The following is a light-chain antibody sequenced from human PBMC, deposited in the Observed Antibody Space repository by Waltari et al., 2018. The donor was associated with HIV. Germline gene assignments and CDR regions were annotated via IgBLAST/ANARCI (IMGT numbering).Light chain of an antibody. CDR2: SNK. Sequence: QSVLTQPPSASGTPGQRVTISCSGSSSNIGSDTVNWYQRRPGTAPKRLIYSNKQRPSGVPDRFSGSKSEDEADYYCAAWDDSLNVVFGGGTKLTVL. V-gene: IGLV1-44*01. CDR3: AAWDDSLNVV. CDR1: SSNIGSDT. J-gene: IGLJ2*01.